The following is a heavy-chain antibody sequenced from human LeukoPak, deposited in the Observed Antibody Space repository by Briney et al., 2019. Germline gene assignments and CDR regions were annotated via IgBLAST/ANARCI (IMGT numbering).Heavy chain of an antibody. CDR3: ARAQRAYSAYERFDP. J-gene: IGHJ5*02. CDR1: GDSIISNY. CDR2: IHTSGSI. V-gene: IGHV4-4*07. D-gene: IGHD5-12*01. Sequence: SETLSLTCIVSGDSIISNYWSWIRQPAGKGLEWIGRIHTSGSISYNPSLKSRLTMSVDTSKNHFSLQLTSVTAADTAVYYCARAQRAYSAYERFDPWGQGILVTVSS.